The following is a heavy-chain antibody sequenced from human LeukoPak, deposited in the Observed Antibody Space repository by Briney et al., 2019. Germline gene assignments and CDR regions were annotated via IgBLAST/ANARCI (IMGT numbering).Heavy chain of an antibody. J-gene: IGHJ4*02. CDR2: ISGSGGST. V-gene: IGHV3-23*01. CDR1: GFTFSSYA. D-gene: IGHD6-13*01. Sequence: PGGSLRLSCAASGFTFSSYAMSWVRQAPGKGLEWVSAISGSGGSTYYADSVKGRFTISRDNSKNTLYLQMNSLRAEDTAVYHCAILSDSSSWYLDGFDYWGQGTLVTVSS. CDR3: AILSDSSSWYLDGFDY.